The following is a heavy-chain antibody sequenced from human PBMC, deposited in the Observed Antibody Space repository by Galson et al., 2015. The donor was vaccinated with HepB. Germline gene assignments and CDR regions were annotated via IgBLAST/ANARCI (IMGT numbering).Heavy chain of an antibody. D-gene: IGHD3-10*01. V-gene: IGHV3-30*18. CDR1: GFTFSSYG. Sequence: SLRLSCAASGFTFSSYGMHWVRQAPGKGLEWVAVVSYDGSNKHYADSVKGRFTISRDNSKNTLYLQMNSLRPEDTAIYYCAKEGTELLWFGELSYFFDYWGQGTLVTVSS. J-gene: IGHJ4*02. CDR2: VSYDGSNK. CDR3: AKEGTELLWFGELSYFFDY.